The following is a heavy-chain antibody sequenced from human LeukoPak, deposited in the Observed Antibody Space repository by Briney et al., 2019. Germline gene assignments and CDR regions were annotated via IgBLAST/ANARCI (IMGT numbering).Heavy chain of an antibody. CDR3: AREDIVVVHDAFDI. D-gene: IGHD2-15*01. CDR1: GYSISSGHY. V-gene: IGHV4-38-2*02. Sequence: SETLSLTCAVSGYSISSGHYWGWIRQPPGKGLEWIGSIYHSGSTYYNPSLKSRVTISVDTSKNQFSLKLSSVTAADTAVYYCAREDIVVVHDAFDIWGQGTMVTVSS. J-gene: IGHJ3*02. CDR2: IYHSGST.